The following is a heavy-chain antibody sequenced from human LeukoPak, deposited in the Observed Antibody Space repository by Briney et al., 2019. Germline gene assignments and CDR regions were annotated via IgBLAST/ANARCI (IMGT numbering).Heavy chain of an antibody. J-gene: IGHJ6*03. Sequence: NSSETLSLTCAVYGGSFSGYYWSWIRQPPGKGLEWIGEINHSGSTNYNPSLKSRVTISVDTSKNQFSLKLSSVTAADTAVYYCAREKLAGWLMFYYYMDVWGKGTTVTISS. CDR3: AREKLAGWLMFYYYMDV. D-gene: IGHD5-18*01. CDR1: GGSFSGYY. V-gene: IGHV4-34*01. CDR2: INHSGST.